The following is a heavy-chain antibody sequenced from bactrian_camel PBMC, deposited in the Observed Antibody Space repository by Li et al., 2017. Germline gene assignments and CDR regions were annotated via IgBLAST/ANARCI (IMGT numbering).Heavy chain of an antibody. CDR3: AASGPWRWDTDDGVTCDQWNRYNS. CDR1: GDTIGRYC. D-gene: IGHD1*01. CDR2: IESDGST. V-gene: IGHV3S55*01. J-gene: IGHJ4*01. Sequence: HVQLVESGGGSVQVGGSLRLSCVASGDTIGRYCMGWFRQIPDKEREGVAGIESDGSTSYADSVKGRFTISQDSAKNTTCLLMDSLKPEDSAMYYCAASGPWRWDTDDGVTCDQWNRYNSWGQGTQVTVS.